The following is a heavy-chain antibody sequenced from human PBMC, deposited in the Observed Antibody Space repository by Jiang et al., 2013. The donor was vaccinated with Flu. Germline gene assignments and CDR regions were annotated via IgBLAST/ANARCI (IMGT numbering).Heavy chain of an antibody. D-gene: IGHD2-21*02. Sequence: LLKPSETLSLTCAVSGYSISSGYYWGWIRQPPGKGLEWIGSIYHSGSTYYNPSLKSRVTISVDTSKNQFSLKLSSVTAADTAVYYCARSPRGVVVTAYFGYWGQGTLVTVSS. J-gene: IGHJ4*02. CDR2: IYHSGST. V-gene: IGHV4-38-2*01. CDR3: ARSPRGVVVTAYFGY. CDR1: GYSISSGYY.